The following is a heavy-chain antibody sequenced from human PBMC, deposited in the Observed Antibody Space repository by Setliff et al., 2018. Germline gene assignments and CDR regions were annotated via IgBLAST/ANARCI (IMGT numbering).Heavy chain of an antibody. Sequence: GGSLRLSCAASGFTFSSYWMSWVRQAPGKGLEWVSYISSSSITIYYADSVEGRFTIFRDNGRNSVYLRMNRLRADDTGVYYCARDELEQRDQYYYGMDVWGQGTTVTVSS. CDR1: GFTFSSYW. D-gene: IGHD1-1*01. CDR2: ISSSSITI. CDR3: ARDELEQRDQYYYGMDV. J-gene: IGHJ6*02. V-gene: IGHV3-48*04.